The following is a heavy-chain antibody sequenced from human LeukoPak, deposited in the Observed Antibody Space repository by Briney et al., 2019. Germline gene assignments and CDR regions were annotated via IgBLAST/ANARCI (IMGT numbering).Heavy chain of an antibody. CDR2: TNHSGST. CDR3: ARGRGYYYGSGSYLYYFDY. Sequence: PSETLSLTCAVYGGSFSGYYWSWIRQPPGKGLEWIGETNHSGSTNYNPSLKSRVTISVDTSKNQFSLKLSSVTAADTAVYYCARGRGYYYGSGSYLYYFDYWGQGTLVTVSS. D-gene: IGHD3-10*01. V-gene: IGHV4-34*01. CDR1: GGSFSGYY. J-gene: IGHJ4*02.